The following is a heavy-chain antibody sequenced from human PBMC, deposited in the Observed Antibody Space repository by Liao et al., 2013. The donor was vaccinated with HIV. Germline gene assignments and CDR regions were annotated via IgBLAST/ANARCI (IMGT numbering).Heavy chain of an antibody. V-gene: IGHV4-34*01. Sequence: QVQLQQWGAGLLKPSETLSLTCAVYGGSFSGYYWSWIRQPPGKGLEWIGDINHSGSTNYNPSLKSRVTISVDTSKNQFSLKLRSVTAADTAVYYCARVQWXPAPNWYSDLWAVAPWSLSPQ. CDR3: ARVQWXPAPNWYSDL. CDR1: GGSFSGYY. CDR2: INHSGST. D-gene: IGHD1-26*01. J-gene: IGHJ2*01.